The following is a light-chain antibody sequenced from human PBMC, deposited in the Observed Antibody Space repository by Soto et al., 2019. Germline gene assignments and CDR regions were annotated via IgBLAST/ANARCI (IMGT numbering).Light chain of an antibody. CDR1: QSVSSY. Sequence: EIVLTQSPGTLSLSPGERVTLSCRASQSVSSYLAWYQQKPGQAPRLLIYDASNRATGIPARFSGSGSGTEFTLTISSLQSEDFAVYYCQQYNNWPPWTFGQGTKV. J-gene: IGKJ1*01. CDR2: DAS. V-gene: IGKV3-15*01. CDR3: QQYNNWPPWT.